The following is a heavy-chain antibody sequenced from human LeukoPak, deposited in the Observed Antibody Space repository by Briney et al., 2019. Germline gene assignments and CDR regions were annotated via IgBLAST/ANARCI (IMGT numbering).Heavy chain of an antibody. V-gene: IGHV3-7*01. CDR3: TIGVEHLTY. CDR1: GVTFSGSW. Sequence: PGGALRVSSAASGVTFSGSWMRGGPPAPGRRREWVANIKQDGSEKDCVDSANGRFTSSTDNAKTSMNLQKNSLKVEDTAVYSCTIGVEHLTYWGQGTLVTVSS. D-gene: IGHD1/OR15-1a*01. J-gene: IGHJ4*02. CDR2: IKQDGSEK.